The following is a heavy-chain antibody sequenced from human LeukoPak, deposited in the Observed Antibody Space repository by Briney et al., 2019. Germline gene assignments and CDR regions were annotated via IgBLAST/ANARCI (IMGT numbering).Heavy chain of an antibody. J-gene: IGHJ4*02. Sequence: PGGSLRLSCAASGFTFSSYAMPWVRQAPGKGLEWVAVISYDGSNKYYADSVKGRFTISRDNSKNTLYLQMNSLRAEDTAVYYCARGKRRAQYYYVTWAFDYWGQGTLVTVSS. CDR3: ARGKRRAQYYYVTWAFDY. CDR2: ISYDGSNK. V-gene: IGHV3-30-3*01. D-gene: IGHD3-10*02. CDR1: GFTFSSYA.